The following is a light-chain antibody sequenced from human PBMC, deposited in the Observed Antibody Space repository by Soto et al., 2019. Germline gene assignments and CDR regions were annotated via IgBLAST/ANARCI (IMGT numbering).Light chain of an antibody. Sequence: VMTQSPATLSVSPGERATLSYRASESVSSNLAWYQQRPGQAPRLLIYGASTRATDTPVRFRGSGSGTEFALTISSLQSEDFAVYYCQQYNNWPITFGQGTRLEIK. J-gene: IGKJ5*01. CDR1: ESVSSN. V-gene: IGKV3-15*01. CDR2: GAS. CDR3: QQYNNWPIT.